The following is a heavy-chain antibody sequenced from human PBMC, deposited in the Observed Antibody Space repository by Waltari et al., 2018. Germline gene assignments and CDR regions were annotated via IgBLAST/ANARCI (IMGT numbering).Heavy chain of an antibody. J-gene: IGHJ6*02. CDR1: GGSISSSSYY. D-gene: IGHD2-2*01. CDR3: ARDVVPAAEYYYYGMDV. V-gene: IGHV4-39*07. Sequence: QLQLQESGPGLVKPSETLSLTCTVSGGSISSSSYYWGWLRQPPGKGLEWIGSIYYSGSTYYNPSLKSRVTISVDTSKNQFSLKLSSVTAADTAVYYCARDVVPAAEYYYYGMDVWGQGTTVTVSS. CDR2: IYYSGST.